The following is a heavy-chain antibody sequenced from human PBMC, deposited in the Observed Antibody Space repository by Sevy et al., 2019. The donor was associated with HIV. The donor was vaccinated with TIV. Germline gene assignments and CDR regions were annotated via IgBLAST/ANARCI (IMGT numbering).Heavy chain of an antibody. V-gene: IGHV4-30-2*01. CDR1: GGSISSGAYS. D-gene: IGHD2-15*01. Sequence: SETLSLTCTVSGGSISSGAYSWNWIRQPPGKGLEWIGYIFHTGNTYYNASLKSRVTISVDTSKNQFSLKMTSVTAADTAVYYCARDGGTLTTPAFFDYWCQGSLVTVSS. J-gene: IGHJ4*02. CDR3: ARDGGTLTTPAFFDY. CDR2: IFHTGNT.